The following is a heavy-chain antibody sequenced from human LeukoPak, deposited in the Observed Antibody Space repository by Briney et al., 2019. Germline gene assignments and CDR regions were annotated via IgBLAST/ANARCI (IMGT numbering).Heavy chain of an antibody. CDR3: ASPYTGTLRGAYDM. D-gene: IGHD7-27*01. J-gene: IGHJ3*02. CDR2: ISSSSSYI. CDR1: GFTFSSYS. Sequence: GGSLRLSCAASGFTFSSYSMNWVRQAPGKGLEWVSSISSSSSYIYYADSVKGRFTISRDNAKNSLYLQMNSLRAEDTAVYYCASPYTGTLRGAYDMWGQGTTVTVSS. V-gene: IGHV3-21*01.